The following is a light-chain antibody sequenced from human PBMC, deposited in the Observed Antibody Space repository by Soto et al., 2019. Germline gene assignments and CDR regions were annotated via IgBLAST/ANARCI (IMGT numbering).Light chain of an antibody. CDR1: QSVLYSSNNKNY. CDR2: WAS. J-gene: IGKJ2*01. Sequence: DIVMTQSPDSLAVSLGERATINCKSSQSVLYSSNNKNYLAWYQQKPGQPPKLLIYWASTRESGVPDRFSRSGSGTDFTLTISSLQAEDVAVYYCQQYYSTPQTFGQGTKLDIK. CDR3: QQYYSTPQT. V-gene: IGKV4-1*01.